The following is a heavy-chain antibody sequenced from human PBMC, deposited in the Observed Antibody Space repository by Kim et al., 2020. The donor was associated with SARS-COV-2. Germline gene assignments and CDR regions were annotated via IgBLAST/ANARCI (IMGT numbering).Heavy chain of an antibody. V-gene: IGHV3-30*18. CDR1: GFTFSNYA. Sequence: GGSLRLSCVVSGFTFSNYAMHWVRQAPGKGLEWVAVISYDGSNKYYADSVKGRFTISRDNSKNTLYLQMNSLRAEDTAVYYCAKRFSGGLAVTTYIDYWGQGTLVTVSS. D-gene: IGHD4-4*01. CDR3: AKRFSGGLAVTTYIDY. J-gene: IGHJ4*02. CDR2: ISYDGSNK.